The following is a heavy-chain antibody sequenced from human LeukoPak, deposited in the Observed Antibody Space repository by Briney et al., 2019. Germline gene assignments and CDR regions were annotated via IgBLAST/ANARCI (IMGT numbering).Heavy chain of an antibody. J-gene: IGHJ2*01. D-gene: IGHD3-9*01. CDR1: GYSISSGYY. Sequence: SETLSLTCTVSGYSISSGYYWGWIRQPPGKGLEWIGSIYHSGSTYYNPSLKSRVTISVDTSKNQFSLKLSSVTAADTAVYYCARDGRYFDWLLLNWYFDLWGRGTLVTVSS. CDR2: IYHSGST. V-gene: IGHV4-38-2*02. CDR3: ARDGRYFDWLLLNWYFDL.